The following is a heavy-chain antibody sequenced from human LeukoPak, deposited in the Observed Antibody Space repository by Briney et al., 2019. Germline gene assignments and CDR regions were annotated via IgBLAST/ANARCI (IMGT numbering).Heavy chain of an antibody. J-gene: IGHJ3*02. CDR3: ARDTNEERLGELSLLLGAFDI. D-gene: IGHD3-16*02. CDR2: ISSSGSTI. Sequence: PGGSLRLSCAASGFTFSDYYMSWIRQAPGKGLEWVSYISSSGSTIYYADSVKGRFTISRDNAKNSLYLQMNSLRAEDTAVYYWARDTNEERLGELSLLLGAFDIWGQGTMVTVSS. V-gene: IGHV3-11*04. CDR1: GFTFSDYY.